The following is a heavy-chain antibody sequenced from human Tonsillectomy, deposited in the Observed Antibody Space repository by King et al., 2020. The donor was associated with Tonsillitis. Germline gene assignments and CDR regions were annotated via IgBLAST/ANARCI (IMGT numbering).Heavy chain of an antibody. J-gene: IGHJ4*02. Sequence: VQLQESGPGLVKPSGTLSVTCVVSGGSISSTNWWIWVRQPPGKGLEWIGEIYHSGSTNYNPLLKSRGTISVDKSKNQFSLKLSSVTAADTAVYYCARSFHYASSGPPFDHWGQGTLVTVSS. D-gene: IGHD3-22*01. CDR2: IYHSGST. CDR3: ARSFHYASSGPPFDH. V-gene: IGHV4-4*02. CDR1: GGSISSTNW.